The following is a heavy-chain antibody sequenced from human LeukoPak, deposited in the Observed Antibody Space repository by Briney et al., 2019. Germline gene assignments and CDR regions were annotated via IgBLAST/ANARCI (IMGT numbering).Heavy chain of an antibody. CDR2: ISVYNGIT. CDR3: ARGAVLMVYDPYYFDY. V-gene: IGHV1-18*01. CDR1: GYTFSNSD. Sequence: ASVKVSCKASGYTFSNSDISWVRQAPGQGLEWMGWISVYNGITNYAQNFQGRVTMTTDTSRTTAYMELRSLRSDDTAAYYCARGAVLMVYDPYYFDYWGQGTLVTVSS. D-gene: IGHD2-8*01. J-gene: IGHJ4*02.